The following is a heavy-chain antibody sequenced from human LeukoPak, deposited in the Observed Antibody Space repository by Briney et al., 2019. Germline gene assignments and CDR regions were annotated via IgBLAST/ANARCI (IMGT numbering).Heavy chain of an antibody. D-gene: IGHD3-10*01. V-gene: IGHV1-58*01. Sequence: ASVKVSCKASGFTFTSSAVQWVRQARGQRLEGIGWIVVGSGNTNYAQKFQERVTITRDMSTSTAYMELSSLRSEDTAVYYCAAADYYGSGSYYNSVYGVDVWGKGTTVTVSS. CDR2: IVVGSGNT. J-gene: IGHJ6*04. CDR1: GFTFTSSA. CDR3: AAADYYGSGSYYNSVYGVDV.